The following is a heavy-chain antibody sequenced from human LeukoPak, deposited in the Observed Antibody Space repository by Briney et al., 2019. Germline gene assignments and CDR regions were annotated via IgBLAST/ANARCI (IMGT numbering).Heavy chain of an antibody. CDR3: AKIGDILTGYYASEYFQH. CDR1: GFTFSIYA. V-gene: IGHV3-23*01. CDR2: ISGSGGST. J-gene: IGHJ1*01. D-gene: IGHD3-9*01. Sequence: GGSLRLSCAASGFTFSIYAMSWVRQAPGKGLEWVSAISGSGGSTYYADSVKGRFTISRDNSKNTLYLQMNSLRAEDTAVYYCAKIGDILTGYYASEYFQHWGQGTLVTVSS.